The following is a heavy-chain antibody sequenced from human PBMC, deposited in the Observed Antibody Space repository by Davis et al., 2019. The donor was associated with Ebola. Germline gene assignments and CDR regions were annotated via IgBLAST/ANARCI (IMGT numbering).Heavy chain of an antibody. J-gene: IGHJ4*02. V-gene: IGHV3-74*01. CDR2: INSDGSST. CDR3: ARGKGAVVVITYYDY. Sequence: HTGGSLRLSCAASGFTFSSYWMHWVRQAPGKGLVWVSRINSDGSSTSYADSVKGRFTISRDNAKNTLYLQMNSLRAEDTAVYYCARGKGAVVVITYYDYWGQGTLVTVSS. CDR1: GFTFSSYW. D-gene: IGHD3-22*01.